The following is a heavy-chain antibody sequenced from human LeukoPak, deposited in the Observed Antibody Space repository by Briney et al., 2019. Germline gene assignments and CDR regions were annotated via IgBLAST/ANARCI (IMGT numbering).Heavy chain of an antibody. CDR1: GGSITSDS. J-gene: IGHJ5*02. V-gene: IGHV4-59*01. CDR2: IYYSGST. Sequence: SETLSLTCTVSGGSITSDSWSWIRQPPGKGLEWIGYIYYSGSTNYNPSLKSRVTMSVDTSKKQFSLKLSSVTAADTAVYYCARGLRFLEWLPNTNWFDPWGQGTLVTVSS. D-gene: IGHD3-3*01. CDR3: ARGLRFLEWLPNTNWFDP.